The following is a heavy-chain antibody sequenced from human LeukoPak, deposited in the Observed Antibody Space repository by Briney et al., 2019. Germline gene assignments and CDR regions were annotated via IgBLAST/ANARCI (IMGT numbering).Heavy chain of an antibody. CDR3: ARHFNERGKLGQDAFDI. CDR2: IYPGDSDT. J-gene: IGHJ3*02. V-gene: IGHV5-51*01. D-gene: IGHD4-23*01. Sequence: GESLKISCKGSGYSFTSYWIGWVRQMPGKGLEWMGIIYPGDSDTRYSPSFQGQVTISADKSISTAYLQWSSLKASDTAMYYCARHFNERGKLGQDAFDIWGQGTMVTVSS. CDR1: GYSFTSYW.